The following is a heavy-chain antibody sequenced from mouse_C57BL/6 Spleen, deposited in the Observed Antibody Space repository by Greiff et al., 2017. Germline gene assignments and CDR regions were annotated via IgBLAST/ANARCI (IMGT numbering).Heavy chain of an antibody. CDR1: GFHIQDYY. CDR3: ADSWFSY. V-gene: IGHV14-2*01. Sequence: EVQLQQSGAELVKPGASVKLSCTASGFHIQDYYMHWVKQSTEQGLEWIGRIDPEDGETKYAQKFQGTATITADTSSNTAYLQLSSLTSEYTAVYYCADSWFSYWGHGILVTVSA. CDR2: IDPEDGET. J-gene: IGHJ3*01.